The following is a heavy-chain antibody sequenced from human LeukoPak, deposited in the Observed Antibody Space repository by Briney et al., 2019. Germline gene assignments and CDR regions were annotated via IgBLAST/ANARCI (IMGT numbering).Heavy chain of an antibody. V-gene: IGHV3-64*01. CDR1: GFTFNNYA. J-gene: IGHJ4*02. CDR3: ARGLRNYDGSGYHFDH. D-gene: IGHD3-22*01. CDR2: ISSNGGAT. Sequence: PGRSLRLSCVASGFTFNNYAMHWVRQAPGKGLEYVSGISSNGGATYYANSVKGRFTISRDNSKNTLYLQMGSLRAEDMAVYYCARGLRNYDGSGYHFDHWGQGTLVTVSS.